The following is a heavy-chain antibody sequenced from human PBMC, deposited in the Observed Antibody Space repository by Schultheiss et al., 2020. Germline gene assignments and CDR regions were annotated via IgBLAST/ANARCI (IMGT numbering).Heavy chain of an antibody. CDR1: RFTFSSFA. CDR2: ISYDGSNK. D-gene: IGHD3-3*02. V-gene: IGHV3-30*18. CDR3: AKDHRILGVGEIDY. Sequence: GGSLRLSCVASRFTFSSFAMHWVRQGPGKGLEWVAVISYDGSNKYYADSVKGRFTISRDNAKNTLYLQMNSLRVEDTAVYYCAKDHRILGVGEIDYWGQGILVTVSS. J-gene: IGHJ4*02.